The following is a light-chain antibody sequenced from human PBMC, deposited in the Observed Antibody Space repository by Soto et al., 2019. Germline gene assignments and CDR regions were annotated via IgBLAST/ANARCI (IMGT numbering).Light chain of an antibody. CDR2: DVN. CDR3: SSYTSSSALIL. Sequence: QSVLTQPASVSGSPGQSITISCTGTSSDVGGYNYVSWYQQHPGNAPKLMIFDVNSRPSGVSNRFSGSKSGNTASLTISGLPAEDEADYYCSSYTSSSALILFGGGTKLTVL. J-gene: IGLJ2*01. V-gene: IGLV2-14*03. CDR1: SSDVGGYNY.